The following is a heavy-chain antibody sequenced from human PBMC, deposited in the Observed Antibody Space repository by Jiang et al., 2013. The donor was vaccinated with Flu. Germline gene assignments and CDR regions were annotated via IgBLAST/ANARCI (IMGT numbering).Heavy chain of an antibody. V-gene: IGHV4-34*01. Sequence: LLKPSETLSLTCAVYGGSFSGYYWSWIRQPPGKGLEWIGEINHSGSTNYNPSLKSRVTISVDTSKNQFSLKLSSVTAADTAVYYCARGLGEGAFDIWGQGTMVTVSS. D-gene: IGHD3-10*01. CDR3: ARGLGEGAFDI. CDR2: INHSGST. J-gene: IGHJ3*02. CDR1: GGSFSGYY.